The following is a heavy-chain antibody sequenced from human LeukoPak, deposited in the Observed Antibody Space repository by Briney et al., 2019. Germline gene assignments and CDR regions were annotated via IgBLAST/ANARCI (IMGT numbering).Heavy chain of an antibody. CDR2: IRGRGDNT. V-gene: IGHV3-23*01. Sequence: PGGSLRLSCAASGFTFSSYAMSWVRQAPGKGLEWVSGIRGRGDNTYYADSVKGRFTISRDNSKNTLYLQMNSLRAEDTAVYYCAKEYSSGHWGQGTLVTVSS. J-gene: IGHJ4*02. CDR3: AKEYSSGH. CDR1: GFTFSSYA. D-gene: IGHD6-19*01.